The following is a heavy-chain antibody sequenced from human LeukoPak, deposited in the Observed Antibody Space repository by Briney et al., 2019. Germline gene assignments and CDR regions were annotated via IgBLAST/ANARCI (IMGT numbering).Heavy chain of an antibody. J-gene: IGHJ4*02. Sequence: GSLRLSCAASGFTFSSYSMNWVRQAPGKGLEWVSSISSSSSYIYYADSVKGRFTISRDNAKNSLYLQMNSLRAEDTAVYYCARAGIKYYYDSSGYRAFDYWGQGTLVTVSS. CDR2: ISSSSSYI. D-gene: IGHD3-22*01. CDR3: ARAGIKYYYDSSGYRAFDY. V-gene: IGHV3-21*01. CDR1: GFTFSSYS.